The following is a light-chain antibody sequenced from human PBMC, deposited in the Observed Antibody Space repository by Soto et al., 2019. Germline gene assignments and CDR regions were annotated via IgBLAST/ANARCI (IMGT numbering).Light chain of an antibody. V-gene: IGKV3-15*01. J-gene: IGKJ1*01. CDR1: QSVSSN. Sequence: VMTQSPATLSVSPGERATLSCRASQSVSSNLAWYQQKPGQAPRLLIYGASTRATGIPARFSGSGSGTEFTLTISRLEPEDFAVYYCQQYGSSGTFGQGTKVDIK. CDR3: QQYGSSGT. CDR2: GAS.